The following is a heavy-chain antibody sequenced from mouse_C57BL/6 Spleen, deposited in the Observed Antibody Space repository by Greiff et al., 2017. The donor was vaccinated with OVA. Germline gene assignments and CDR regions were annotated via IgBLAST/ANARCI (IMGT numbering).Heavy chain of an antibody. CDR3: ARKGVYYDYAYAMDY. D-gene: IGHD2-4*01. Sequence: VKLQQPGAELVMPGASVKLSCKASGYTFTSYWMHWVKQRPGQGLEWIGEIDPSDSYTNYNQKFKGKSTLTVDKSSSTAYMQLSSLTSEDSAVYYCARKGVYYDYAYAMDYWGQGTSVTVSS. CDR1: GYTFTSYW. J-gene: IGHJ4*01. CDR2: IDPSDSYT. V-gene: IGHV1-69*01.